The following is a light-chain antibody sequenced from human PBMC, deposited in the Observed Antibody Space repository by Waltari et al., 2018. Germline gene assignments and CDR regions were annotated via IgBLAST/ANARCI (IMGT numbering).Light chain of an antibody. J-gene: IGKJ5*01. V-gene: IGKV2-30*01. CDR2: KVS. CDR1: QSLVSSDGNTY. Sequence: DVVMTQSPLSLPVTLGQPASISCRSSQSLVSSDGNTYLTWFQQRPGQSPRRLLSKVSYRDSGVPDRFSGSGSVTDFTLKISRVEAEDVGVYYCMQGTHWPPITFGQGTRLEIK. CDR3: MQGTHWPPIT.